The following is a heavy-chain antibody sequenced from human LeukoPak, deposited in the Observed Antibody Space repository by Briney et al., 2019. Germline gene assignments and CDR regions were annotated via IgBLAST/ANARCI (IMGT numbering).Heavy chain of an antibody. V-gene: IGHV3-48*04. D-gene: IGHD1-26*01. CDR2: ISSSSSTI. CDR3: ARDIGIDAFDI. CDR1: GFTFSSYS. Sequence: GGSLRLSCAASGFTFSSYSMNWVRRAPGKGLEWVSYISSSSSTIYYADSVKGRFTISRDNAKNSLYLQMNSLRADDTAVYYCARDIGIDAFDIWGQGTMVTVSS. J-gene: IGHJ3*02.